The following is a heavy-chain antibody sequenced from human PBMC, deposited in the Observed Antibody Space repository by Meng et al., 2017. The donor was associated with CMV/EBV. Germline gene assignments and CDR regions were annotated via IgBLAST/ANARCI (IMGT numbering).Heavy chain of an antibody. Sequence: GESLKISCAASGFTFSSYGMHWVRQAPGKGLEWVAFIRYDGSNKYYADSVKGRFTISRDNAKNSLYLQMNSLRAEDTAVYYCASITSGYCTNGVCVYWGQGTLVTVSS. D-gene: IGHD2-8*01. V-gene: IGHV3-30*02. CDR1: GFTFSSYG. CDR2: IRYDGSNK. J-gene: IGHJ4*02. CDR3: ASITSGYCTNGVCVY.